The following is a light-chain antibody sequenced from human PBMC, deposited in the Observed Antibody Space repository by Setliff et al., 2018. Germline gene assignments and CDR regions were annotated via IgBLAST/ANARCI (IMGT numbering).Light chain of an antibody. Sequence: QSALTQPASVSGSPGQSVTISCTGTNNDVGAYNYVSGYQQHPGKAPKFMIYDVTNRPSGVSNRFSGSKSGNTASLTISGLQAEDEADYYCTSYTSTFNYVFGTGTKGTVL. J-gene: IGLJ1*01. CDR2: DVT. V-gene: IGLV2-14*03. CDR3: TSYTSTFNYV. CDR1: NNDVGAYNY.